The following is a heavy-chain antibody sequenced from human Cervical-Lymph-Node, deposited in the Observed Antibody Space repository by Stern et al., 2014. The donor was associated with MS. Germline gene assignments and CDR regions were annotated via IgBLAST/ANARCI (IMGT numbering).Heavy chain of an antibody. Sequence: SGPVLVKPTETLTLTCTVSGFSLSNARMGVSWIRQPPGKAPEWLAHIFSNDEKSYSTSLKNRLTISKDTSKSQVVLTMANMDPVDTASYYCVRIDYHSSGYYFFDYWGQGTLVTVSS. CDR3: VRIDYHSSGYYFFDY. V-gene: IGHV2-26*01. CDR1: GFSLSNARMG. J-gene: IGHJ4*02. D-gene: IGHD3-22*01. CDR2: IFSNDEK.